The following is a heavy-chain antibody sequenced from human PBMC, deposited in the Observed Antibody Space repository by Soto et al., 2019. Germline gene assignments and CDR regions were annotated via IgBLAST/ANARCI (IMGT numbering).Heavy chain of an antibody. Sequence: GGSLRLSCAASGFTFSSYSMNWVRQAPGKGLEWVSYISSSSSTIYYADSVKGRFTISRDNAKNSLYLQMNSLRAEDTAVYYCARLGFAWIQLNDYWGQGTLVTVSS. J-gene: IGHJ4*02. CDR2: ISSSSSTI. D-gene: IGHD5-18*01. CDR3: ARLGFAWIQLNDY. CDR1: GFTFSSYS. V-gene: IGHV3-48*01.